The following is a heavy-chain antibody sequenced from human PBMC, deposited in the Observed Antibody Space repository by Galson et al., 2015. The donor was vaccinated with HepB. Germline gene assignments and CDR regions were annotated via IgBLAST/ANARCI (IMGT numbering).Heavy chain of an antibody. J-gene: IGHJ6*02. Sequence: SLRLSCAASGFTFSSYSMNWVRQAPGKGLEWVSSISSSSSYIYYADSVKGRFTISRDNAKNSLYLQMNSLRAEDTAVYYCARESYDILTGYYTNYYYYGMDVWGQGTTVTVSS. CDR2: ISSSSSYI. D-gene: IGHD3-9*01. V-gene: IGHV3-21*01. CDR1: GFTFSSYS. CDR3: ARESYDILTGYYTNYYYYGMDV.